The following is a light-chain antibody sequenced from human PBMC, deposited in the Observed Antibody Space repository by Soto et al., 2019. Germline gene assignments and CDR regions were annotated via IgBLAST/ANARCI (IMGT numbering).Light chain of an antibody. J-gene: IGLJ2*01. CDR2: STN. Sequence: QTVVTQEPSFSVSPGGTVTLTCGLSSGSVSINCNPSWYQQTPGQAPRTLIYSTNSRSSGVPDRFSGSILGNKAALTITGAQADDESHYYCVLYMGSGISVFGGGTKVTVL. CDR1: SGSVSINCN. CDR3: VLYMGSGISV. V-gene: IGLV8-61*01.